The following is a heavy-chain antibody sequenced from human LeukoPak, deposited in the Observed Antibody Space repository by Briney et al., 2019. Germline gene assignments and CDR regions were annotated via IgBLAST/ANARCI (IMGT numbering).Heavy chain of an antibody. CDR3: ARSRGPNTFGGIHDY. CDR2: ISGSGGST. D-gene: IGHD3-16*01. J-gene: IGHJ4*02. Sequence: GGSLRLSCAASGFTFSTYAMSWVRQAPGKGLEWVSGISGSGGSTYYADSVKGRFTISRDNSKNTLYLQMNSLRAEDTAVYYCARSRGPNTFGGIHDYWGQGTLVTVSS. V-gene: IGHV3-23*01. CDR1: GFTFSTYA.